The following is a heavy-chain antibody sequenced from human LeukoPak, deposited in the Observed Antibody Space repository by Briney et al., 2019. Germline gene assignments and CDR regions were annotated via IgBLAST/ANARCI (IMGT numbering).Heavy chain of an antibody. Sequence: GGSLRLSCSASGFTFSSYAMEWVRQAPGKGLEYVSTISTNGDRTNYADSVKDRFTVSRDNSKNTLYLQMTSLRAEDTAVYYCVKQLFVDFYDSSGLYWGQGTLVTVSS. CDR3: VKQLFVDFYDSSGLY. CDR1: GFTFSSYA. J-gene: IGHJ4*02. D-gene: IGHD3-22*01. CDR2: ISTNGDRT. V-gene: IGHV3-64D*09.